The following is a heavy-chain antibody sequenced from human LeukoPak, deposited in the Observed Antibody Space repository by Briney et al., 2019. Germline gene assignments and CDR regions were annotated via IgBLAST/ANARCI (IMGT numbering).Heavy chain of an antibody. V-gene: IGHV1-69*13. D-gene: IGHD1-20*01. CDR3: ARGLITGTTSNWFDP. CDR2: IIPIFGTA. J-gene: IGHJ5*02. Sequence: ASVKVSCKASGGTFSSYAISWVRQAPGQGLEWMGGIIPIFGTANYAQKFQGRVTITADESTSTAYMELSSLRSEDTAVYYCARGLITGTTSNWFDPWGQGTLVTVSS. CDR1: GGTFSSYA.